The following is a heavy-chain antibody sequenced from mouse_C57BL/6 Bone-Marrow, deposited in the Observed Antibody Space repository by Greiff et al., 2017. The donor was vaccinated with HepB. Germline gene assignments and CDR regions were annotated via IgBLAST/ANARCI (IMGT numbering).Heavy chain of an antibody. CDR1: GYSFTGYF. CDR2: INPYTGDT. CDR3: ARSAYDHRGFDY. D-gene: IGHD6-5*01. J-gene: IGHJ2*01. V-gene: IGHV1-20*01. Sequence: VQLQQSGPELVKPGDSVKISCKASGYSFTGYFMHWVMQSPGKSLEWIGLINPYTGDTFYNQKFKGKATLTVDKSSSTAHMERRSLTSEDSAVYSCARSAYDHRGFDYWGQGTTLTVSS.